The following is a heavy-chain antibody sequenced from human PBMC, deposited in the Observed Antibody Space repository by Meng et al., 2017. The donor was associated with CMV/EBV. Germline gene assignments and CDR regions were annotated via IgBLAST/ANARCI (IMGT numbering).Heavy chain of an antibody. CDR3: ARGVPLGIIYSFDY. CDR1: GYTFTGYW. Sequence: QVQMGQFGVEVKKPGASVEVAFNVSGYTFTGYWISCVRQAPGQGLEWMGWISVYNGHTNFAQNLQGRVTMTTDTSTSTAYVELRSLRSDDTAIYYCARGVPLGIIYSFDYWGQGTLVTVSS. D-gene: IGHD2-21*01. V-gene: IGHV1-18*01. CDR2: ISVYNGHT. J-gene: IGHJ4*01.